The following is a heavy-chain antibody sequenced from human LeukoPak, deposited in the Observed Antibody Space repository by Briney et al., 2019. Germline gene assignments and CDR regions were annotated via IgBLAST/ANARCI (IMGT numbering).Heavy chain of an antibody. J-gene: IGHJ4*02. CDR1: GFTFSNYA. V-gene: IGHV3-23*01. D-gene: IGHD2-15*01. CDR3: AKDLELALVVVVAATTKRSNY. CDR2: ISGSGDNT. Sequence: PGGSLRLSCAASGFTFSNYAMSWVRQAQGKGLEWVSAISGSGDNTYYADSVKGRFALSRDNSKNTVYLQMNSLRADDTAVYYCAKDLELALVVVVAATTKRSNYWGQGTLVTVSS.